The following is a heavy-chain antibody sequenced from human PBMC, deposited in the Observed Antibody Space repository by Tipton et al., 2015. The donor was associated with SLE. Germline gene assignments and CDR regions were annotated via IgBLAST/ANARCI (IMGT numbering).Heavy chain of an antibody. Sequence: TLSLTCTVYGGSFSVYDWSWIRQPPGKGLEGSGEINNSGSTNYNPSRKRRVTISVDTSKNQFSLKLSSVTAAATAIYYCERRFSGSGNMDVWGKGTTVTVSS. CDR3: ERRFSGSGNMDV. J-gene: IGHJ6*03. CDR1: GGSFSVYD. CDR2: INNSGST. V-gene: IGHV4-34*01. D-gene: IGHD3-10*01.